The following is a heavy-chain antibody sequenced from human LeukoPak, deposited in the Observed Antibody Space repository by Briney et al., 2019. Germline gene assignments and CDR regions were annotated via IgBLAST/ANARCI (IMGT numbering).Heavy chain of an antibody. Sequence: PGGSLRLSCAASGFIFSDHFMDWVRQAPGKGLEWVARSRNKANSYTTEYAASVRGRFTISRDDSKNSVYLQMNSVKTEDTAVYYCARGRYSSGWYAEYWGQGTLVTVSS. D-gene: IGHD6-19*01. V-gene: IGHV3-72*01. CDR3: ARGRYSSGWYAEY. CDR1: GFIFSDHF. J-gene: IGHJ4*02. CDR2: SRNKANSYTT.